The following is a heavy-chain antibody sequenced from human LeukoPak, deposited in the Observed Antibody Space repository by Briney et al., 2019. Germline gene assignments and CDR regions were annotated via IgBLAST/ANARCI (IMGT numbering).Heavy chain of an antibody. V-gene: IGHV5-51*01. CDR2: IYAGDSES. Sequence: GESLKISFKGSGYRFTSYWIGWVRQMPGKGLEWMGIIYAGDSESRYSPSFQGQVTFSVDKSISTAYLQWSSLKASDTAMYYCARNGAAGSPNRFFNWFDPWGQGTLVTVSS. J-gene: IGHJ5*02. CDR1: GYRFTSYW. D-gene: IGHD6-13*01. CDR3: ARNGAAGSPNRFFNWFDP.